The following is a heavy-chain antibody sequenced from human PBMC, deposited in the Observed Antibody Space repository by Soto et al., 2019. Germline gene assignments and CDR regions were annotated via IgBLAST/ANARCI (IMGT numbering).Heavy chain of an antibody. CDR3: ARDSRRDLDFSGSWLNYYSYGMDV. V-gene: IGHV4-59*01. D-gene: IGHD6-13*01. Sequence: SETLSLTCTVSGGSISSYYWSWIRQPPGKGLEWIGYIYYSGSTNYNPSLKSRVTISVDTSKNQFSLKLSSVTAADTAVYYCARDSRRDLDFSGSWLNYYSYGMDVWGQGTTVSVSS. J-gene: IGHJ6*02. CDR2: IYYSGST. CDR1: GGSISSYY.